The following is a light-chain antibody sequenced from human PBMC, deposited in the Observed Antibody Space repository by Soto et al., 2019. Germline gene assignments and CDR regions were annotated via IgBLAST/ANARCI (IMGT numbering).Light chain of an antibody. V-gene: IGKV4-1*01. CDR3: QQYYNAPQT. CDR2: WAS. J-gene: IGKJ1*01. CDR1: QSILYSSNNKNY. Sequence: DIVMTQSPDSLAVSLGERATINCKSSQSILYSSNNKNYLAWYQQKPGQPPKLLIYWASTRESVVPDRFSGSGSGTDFPLTIASLQAGDVAVYYCQQYYNAPQTFGQGTKVEIK.